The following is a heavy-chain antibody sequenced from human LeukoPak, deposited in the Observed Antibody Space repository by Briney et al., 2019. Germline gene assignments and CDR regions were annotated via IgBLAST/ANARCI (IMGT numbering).Heavy chain of an antibody. CDR2: INPNSGGT. Sequence: ASVKVSCKASGYTFTSYGISWVRQAPGQGLEWMGRINPNSGGTNYAQKFQGRVTMTRDTSISTAYMELSRLRSDDTAVYYCASLLRGYSYGGVDYWGQGTLVTVSS. CDR1: GYTFTSYG. V-gene: IGHV1-2*06. D-gene: IGHD5-18*01. CDR3: ASLLRGYSYGGVDY. J-gene: IGHJ4*02.